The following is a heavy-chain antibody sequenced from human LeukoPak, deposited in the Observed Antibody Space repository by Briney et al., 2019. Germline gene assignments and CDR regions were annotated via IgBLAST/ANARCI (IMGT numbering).Heavy chain of an antibody. CDR1: GFTFSSYW. V-gene: IGHV3-7*04. Sequence: GGSLRLSCAASGFTFSSYWMSWVRQAPGKGLEWVANIKQDGSEKYYVDSVKGRFTISRDNAKNSLYLQMNSLRAEDTAVYYCARGTSSSWYSEYFQHWGQGTLVTVSS. CDR3: ARGTSSSWYSEYFQH. CDR2: IKQDGSEK. D-gene: IGHD6-13*01. J-gene: IGHJ1*01.